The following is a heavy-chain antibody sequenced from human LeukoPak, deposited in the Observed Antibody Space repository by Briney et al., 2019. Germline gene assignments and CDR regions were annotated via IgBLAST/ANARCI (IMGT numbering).Heavy chain of an antibody. CDR1: GGSLSSSNW. Sequence: SETLSLTCAVSGGSLSSSNWWSWVRQPPGKGPEWIGEIYHSGSTNYNPSLKSRVTISVDKSKNQFSLKLSSVTAADTAVYYCARDKLGYCSSTSCPVFYYYYGMDVWGQGTTVTVSS. J-gene: IGHJ6*02. D-gene: IGHD2-2*01. CDR3: ARDKLGYCSSTSCPVFYYYYGMDV. CDR2: IYHSGST. V-gene: IGHV4-4*02.